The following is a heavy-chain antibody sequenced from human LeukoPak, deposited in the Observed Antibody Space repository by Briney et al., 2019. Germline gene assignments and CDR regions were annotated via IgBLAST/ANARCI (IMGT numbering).Heavy chain of an antibody. CDR2: IYYSGST. V-gene: IGHV4-30-4*08. D-gene: IGHD3-3*01. CDR1: GGSISSGDYY. Sequence: SSETLSLTCTVSGGSISSGDYYWSWIRQPPGKGLEWIGYIYYSGSTYYNPSLKSRVTISVDTSKNQFSLKLSSVTAADTAVYYCARVGVAASLVVRFFPSNTIFGSNAFDIWGQGTMVTVSS. J-gene: IGHJ3*02. CDR3: ARVGVAASLVVRFFPSNTIFGSNAFDI.